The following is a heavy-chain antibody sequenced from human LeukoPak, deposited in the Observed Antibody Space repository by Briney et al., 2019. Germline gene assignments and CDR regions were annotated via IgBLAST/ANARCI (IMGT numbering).Heavy chain of an antibody. D-gene: IGHD4-23*01. Sequence: SETLSLSCTVSGGSISSYYWSWIRQPLGKGLEWVGYIYYSGSTNFNPPLKSRVTISVDTSKNQFSLKLTSVTAADTAVYFCAREGTTVVTPSHAFDIWGQGTMVTVSS. J-gene: IGHJ3*02. CDR2: IYYSGST. CDR3: AREGTTVVTPSHAFDI. V-gene: IGHV4-59*01. CDR1: GGSISSYY.